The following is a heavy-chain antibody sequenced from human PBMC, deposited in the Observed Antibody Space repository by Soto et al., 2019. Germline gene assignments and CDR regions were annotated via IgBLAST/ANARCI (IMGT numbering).Heavy chain of an antibody. Sequence: EVQLVQSGTEVKKPGESLKISCKTSGYSFTNYWIGWVRQMPGKGLEWMGIIYPGDSGDSDARYSPSFQDQVTISVDKSINTAYLQWSSLNASDTAMYYCARHGELQLEFNWFDPWGQGTLVTVSS. CDR1: GYSFTNYW. CDR3: ARHGELQLEFNWFDP. CDR2: IYPGDSGDSDA. D-gene: IGHD6-6*01. V-gene: IGHV5-51*01. J-gene: IGHJ5*02.